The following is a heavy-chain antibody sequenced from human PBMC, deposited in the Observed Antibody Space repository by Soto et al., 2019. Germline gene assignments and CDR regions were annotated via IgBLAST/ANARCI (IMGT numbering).Heavy chain of an antibody. Sequence: QVQLVQSGPEMKKPGSSVKVSCKAPGDTFNSYGISWVRQAPGQGLEWMGGIVPMFGTTNLALKFEDRVTITADELTTTVYMEIRGLTSEDTAVYYCARDLADVHLWDAFDVWGHGTRVTVSS. CDR1: GDTFNSYG. CDR2: IVPMFGTT. D-gene: IGHD6-13*01. J-gene: IGHJ3*01. V-gene: IGHV1-69*01. CDR3: ARDLADVHLWDAFDV.